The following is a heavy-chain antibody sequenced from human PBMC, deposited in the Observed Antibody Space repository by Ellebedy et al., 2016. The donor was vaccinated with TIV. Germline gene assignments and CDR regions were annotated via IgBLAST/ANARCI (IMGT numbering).Heavy chain of an antibody. D-gene: IGHD2-21*02. CDR3: ARQLGYCGGDCMPLDY. J-gene: IGHJ4*02. Sequence: MPSETLSLTCTVSGGSISSSSYYWGWIRQPPGKGLEWIGSIYYSGSTYYNPSLKSRVTISVDTSKNQFSLKLSAVTAADTAVYYCARQLGYCGGDCMPLDYWGQGTLVTVSS. V-gene: IGHV4-39*01. CDR1: GGSISSSSYY. CDR2: IYYSGST.